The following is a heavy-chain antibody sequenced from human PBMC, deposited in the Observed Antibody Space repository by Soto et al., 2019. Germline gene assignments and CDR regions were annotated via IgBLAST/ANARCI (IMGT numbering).Heavy chain of an antibody. D-gene: IGHD1-26*01. CDR3: ARYLDSGSHGDMDV. CDR1: GFTFSDHY. CDR2: IRNKANGYTT. J-gene: IGHJ6*02. V-gene: IGHV3-72*01. Sequence: EVQLVEFGGGLVQPGGSLRLSCAASGFTFSDHYMDWVRQAPGKGPEWVARIRNKANGYTTEYGASVKGRFTISRDDSKNALYLQMDSLKTEDTALYYCARYLDSGSHGDMDVWGRGTTVTVSS.